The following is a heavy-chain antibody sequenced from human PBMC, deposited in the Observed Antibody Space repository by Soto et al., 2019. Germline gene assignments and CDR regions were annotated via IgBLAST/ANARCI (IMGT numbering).Heavy chain of an antibody. D-gene: IGHD3-16*01. J-gene: IGHJ4*02. CDR1: GYTFTSYY. CDR2: INTSGGST. Sequence: QVQLVQSGAEVQKPGASVKVSCKASGYTFTSYYMHWVRQAPGQGLEWMGIINTSGGSTSYAQKFQGRGTMTRDASTRTVYMEPSSLRSDDRAVDYCARGDFDYGGQGTLVTV. V-gene: IGHV1-46*01. CDR3: ARGDFDY.